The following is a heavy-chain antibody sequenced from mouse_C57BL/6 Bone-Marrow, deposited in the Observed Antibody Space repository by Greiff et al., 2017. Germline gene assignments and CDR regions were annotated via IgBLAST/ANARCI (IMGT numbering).Heavy chain of an antibody. CDR1: GFTFTDYY. CDR3: ARFYYGSSYPYWYFDV. CDR2: IRNKANGYTT. J-gene: IGHJ1*03. D-gene: IGHD1-1*01. Sequence: EVKVEESGGGLVQPGGSLSLSCAASGFTFTDYYMSWVRQPPGKALEWLGFIRNKANGYTTEYSASVKGRFTISRDNSQSILYLQMNALRAEDSATYYCARFYYGSSYPYWYFDVWGTGTTVTVSS. V-gene: IGHV7-3*01.